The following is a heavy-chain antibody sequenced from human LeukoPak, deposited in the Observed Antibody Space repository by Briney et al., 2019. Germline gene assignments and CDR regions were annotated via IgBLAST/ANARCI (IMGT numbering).Heavy chain of an antibody. V-gene: IGHV3-15*01. J-gene: IGHJ4*02. CDR1: VITFSRAW. D-gene: IGHD6-19*01. CDR3: ATAVDCSGHWGYCFDY. CDR2: IKGKIDGGTI. Sequence: KPGGSLRLSCEASVITFSRAWMTSVRQAPGKGLEWLGRIKGKIDGGTIDYAAPVKGRFTISRDDLKSTLNLQMNTLKTEDTAVYYCATAVDCSGHWGYCFDYWGQGTLVTVSS.